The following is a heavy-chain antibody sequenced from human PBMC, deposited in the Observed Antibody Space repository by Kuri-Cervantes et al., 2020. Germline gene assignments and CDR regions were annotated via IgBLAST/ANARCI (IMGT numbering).Heavy chain of an antibody. V-gene: IGHV3-23*01. CDR2: ISGSGGST. CDR1: GFTFSSYA. Sequence: GGSLRLSCAASGFTFSSYAMSWVRQAPGKGLEWVSAISGSGGSTYYADSVKGRFTISRDNSKNSLYLQMNSLRAEDTALYYCARVGVYSSGWGGNYYYGMDVWGQGTTVTVSS. CDR3: ARVGVYSSGWGGNYYYGMDV. D-gene: IGHD6-19*01. J-gene: IGHJ6*02.